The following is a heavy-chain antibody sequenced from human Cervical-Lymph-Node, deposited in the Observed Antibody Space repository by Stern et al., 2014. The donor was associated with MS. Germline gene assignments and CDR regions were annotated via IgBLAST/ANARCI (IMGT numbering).Heavy chain of an antibody. CDR2: IIPIFVTA. V-gene: IGHV1-69*01. Sequence: VQLEESGAEVKQPGSSVKVSCKASGDTFGTYAFSWVRQAPGQGLEWMGGIIPIFVTANYAQKFQGTVTITADESTSTAYMELSSLRSEDTAMYYCAREGKSRDGYNNPFDYWGQGTLVTVSS. D-gene: IGHD5-24*01. CDR1: GDTFGTYA. CDR3: AREGKSRDGYNNPFDY. J-gene: IGHJ4*02.